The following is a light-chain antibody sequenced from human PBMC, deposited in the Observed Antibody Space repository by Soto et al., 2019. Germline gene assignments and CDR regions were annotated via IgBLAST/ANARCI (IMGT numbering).Light chain of an antibody. CDR1: QSVSSSY. CDR2: GAS. J-gene: IGKJ2*01. Sequence: EIVLTQSPGTLSLSPGERATLSCRASQSVSSSYLAWYQQKPGQAPRLLIYGASSRATGIPDRFSGSGSGTDLTLTISRLEPEDFAVYYCQQYGSSQTFGQGTKLEIK. CDR3: QQYGSSQT. V-gene: IGKV3-20*01.